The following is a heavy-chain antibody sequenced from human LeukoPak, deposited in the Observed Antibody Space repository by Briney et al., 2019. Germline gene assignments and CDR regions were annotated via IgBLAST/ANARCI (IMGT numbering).Heavy chain of an antibody. V-gene: IGHV3-74*01. CDR2: INSDGTTT. J-gene: IGHJ4*02. CDR1: GFTLSSYA. Sequence: PGGSLRLSCAASGFTLSSYAMSWVRQAPGKGLEWVSHINSDGTTTSYADSVKGRFTISRDNAKTTLHLQMSSLRAEDTAVYYCARDKSGSYYVFDYWGQGTLVTVSS. D-gene: IGHD1-26*01. CDR3: ARDKSGSYYVFDY.